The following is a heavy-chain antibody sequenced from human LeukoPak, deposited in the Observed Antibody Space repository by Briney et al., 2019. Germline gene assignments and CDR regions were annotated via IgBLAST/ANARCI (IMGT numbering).Heavy chain of an antibody. CDR1: GFGFSYHA. J-gene: IGHJ4*02. V-gene: IGHV3-23*01. CDR2: ITGGGVST. Sequence: GGSLRLSCAASGFGFSYHAMHWVRQTPGKELEWVSGITGGGVSTHYADSVKGRFTISRDNSKNTLFLQMNSLRAEDTAIYYCVKDIHTWIQLWLDSWGQGTLVAVSS. D-gene: IGHD5-18*01. CDR3: VKDIHTWIQLWLDS.